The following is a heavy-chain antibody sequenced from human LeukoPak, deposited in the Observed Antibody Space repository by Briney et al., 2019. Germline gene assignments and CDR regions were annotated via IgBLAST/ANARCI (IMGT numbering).Heavy chain of an antibody. Sequence: GGSLRLSCAASGFTFSSYGMHWVRQAPGKGLEWVAVIWYDGSNKYYADSVKGRFTISRDNSKNTLYLQMNSLRAEDTTVYYCARARFCSGGSCYSGDWFDPWGQGTLVTVSS. V-gene: IGHV3-33*01. CDR3: ARARFCSGGSCYSGDWFDP. CDR1: GFTFSSYG. CDR2: IWYDGSNK. D-gene: IGHD2-15*01. J-gene: IGHJ5*02.